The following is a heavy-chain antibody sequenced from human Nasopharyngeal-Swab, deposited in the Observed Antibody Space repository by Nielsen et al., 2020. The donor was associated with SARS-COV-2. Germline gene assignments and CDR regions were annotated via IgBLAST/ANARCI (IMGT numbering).Heavy chain of an antibody. D-gene: IGHD2-15*01. Sequence: GGSLRLSGAASGFTSSDYYMSWIGQAPGKGLEWVSYISSSSSYTNYADSVKGRFTISRDNAKNSLYLQMNSLRAEDTAVYYCAREGRPQDRFDYWGQGALVTVSS. CDR3: AREGRPQDRFDY. CDR1: GFTSSDYY. CDR2: ISSSSSYT. J-gene: IGHJ4*02. V-gene: IGHV3-11*06.